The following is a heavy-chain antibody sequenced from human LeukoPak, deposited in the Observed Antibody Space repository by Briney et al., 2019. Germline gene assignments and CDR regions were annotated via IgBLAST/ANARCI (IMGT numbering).Heavy chain of an antibody. CDR1: GGSISGSSYY. Sequence: SETLSLTCTVSGGSISGSSYYWGWIRQPPGKGPEWIGTIYYSGSTYYNPSLKSRVTISVDTSKSQFSLKLSSVTAADTAVYYCARDGYNPIDYWGHGTLVTVSS. J-gene: IGHJ4*01. D-gene: IGHD5-24*01. CDR3: ARDGYNPIDY. CDR2: IYYSGST. V-gene: IGHV4-39*02.